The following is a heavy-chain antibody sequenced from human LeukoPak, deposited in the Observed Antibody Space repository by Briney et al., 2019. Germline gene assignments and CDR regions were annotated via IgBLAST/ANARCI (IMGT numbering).Heavy chain of an antibody. CDR3: ARTGCSSDTCYSGYYFDY. Sequence: PGGSLRLSCAASRFAFSDYEMNWVRQAPGKGLEWVSYISSGGSIIHYADSVKGRFTISRDDANNSLYLQMNSLRAEDTAIYYCARTGCSSDTCYSGYYFDYWGQGTLVTVSS. D-gene: IGHD2-15*01. J-gene: IGHJ4*02. CDR2: ISSGGSII. CDR1: RFAFSDYE. V-gene: IGHV3-48*03.